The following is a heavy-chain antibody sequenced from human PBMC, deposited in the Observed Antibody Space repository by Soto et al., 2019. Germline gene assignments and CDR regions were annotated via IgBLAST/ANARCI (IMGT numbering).Heavy chain of an antibody. J-gene: IGHJ4*02. V-gene: IGHV1-46*02. CDR3: ARGPDDSDVPRWDH. CDR2: INLRGGTT. D-gene: IGHD4-17*01. Sequence: QVQLVQSGPEVRKPGASVRLSCATSGYNFNQYYIHWVRQAPGQGLEWMGIINLRGGTTEYAHKFRGRVTVSGDTSTRTAYMELSSLGSEDTAVYFCARGPDDSDVPRWDHWGPGTLITVSS. CDR1: GYNFNQYY.